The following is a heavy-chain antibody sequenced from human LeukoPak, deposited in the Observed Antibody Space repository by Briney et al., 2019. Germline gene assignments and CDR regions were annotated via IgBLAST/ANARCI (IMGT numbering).Heavy chain of an antibody. Sequence: GGSLRLSCAASGFTFDDYGLSWVRLAPGKGLEWVSGINWNGGRTGYADSVKGRFTISRDSAKNALYLQMNSLRAEDTAVYYCARDRVEQQLAGWGQGTLVTVSS. D-gene: IGHD6-13*01. CDR3: ARDRVEQQLAG. CDR2: INWNGGRT. V-gene: IGHV3-20*04. J-gene: IGHJ4*02. CDR1: GFTFDDYG.